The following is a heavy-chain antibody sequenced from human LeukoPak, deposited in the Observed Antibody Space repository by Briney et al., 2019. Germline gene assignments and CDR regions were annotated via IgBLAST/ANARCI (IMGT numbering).Heavy chain of an antibody. CDR3: AKDVRAAGPNDTFDY. CDR1: GFTFSSYA. Sequence: PGGPLRLSCAASGFTFSSYAMSWVRQAPGKGLEWVSAISGSGGSTYYADSVKGRFTISRDNSKNTLYLQMNSLRAEDTAVYYCAKDVRAAGPNDTFDYWGQGTLVTVSS. J-gene: IGHJ4*02. V-gene: IGHV3-23*01. CDR2: ISGSGGST. D-gene: IGHD6-13*01.